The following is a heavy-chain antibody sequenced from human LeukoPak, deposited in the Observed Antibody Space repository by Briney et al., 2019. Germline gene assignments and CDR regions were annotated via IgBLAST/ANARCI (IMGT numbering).Heavy chain of an antibody. CDR1: GFIFSYYD. J-gene: IGHJ4*02. CDR2: ISSSRSIM. CDR3: ARHNQGSPDY. V-gene: IGHV3-48*01. Sequence: GGSLRLTCVASGFIFSYYDMDWVRQAPGKGLEWISYISSSRSIMYYADSVLGRFTVSRDNAENTLYLQMNSLRGDDTAVYYCARHNQGSPDYWGQGTLVTVSS.